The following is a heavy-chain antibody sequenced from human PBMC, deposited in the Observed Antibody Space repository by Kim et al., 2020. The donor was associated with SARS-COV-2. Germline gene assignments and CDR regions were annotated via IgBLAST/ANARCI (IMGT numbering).Heavy chain of an antibody. D-gene: IGHD3-3*01. V-gene: IGHV3-7*01. Sequence: VGSVKGRFTISRDNAKNSLYLQMNSLRAEDTAVYYCARVVTIFGVVGWFDPWGQGTLVTVSS. CDR3: ARVVTIFGVVGWFDP. J-gene: IGHJ5*02.